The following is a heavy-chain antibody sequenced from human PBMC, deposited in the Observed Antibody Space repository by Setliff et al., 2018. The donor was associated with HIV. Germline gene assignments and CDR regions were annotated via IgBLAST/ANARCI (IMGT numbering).Heavy chain of an antibody. CDR3: ARVLKGYSSSYEAFDI. CDR2: IIPILNVA. V-gene: IGHV1-69*10. J-gene: IGHJ3*02. CDR1: RGTFSSYA. D-gene: IGHD6-13*01. Sequence: GASVKVSCKASRGTFSSYAVSYLRQAPGQGLEWMGGIIPILNVAKYPQKFHGRVTITADKSTSTVYMELSSLRSEDTAMYYCARVLKGYSSSYEAFDIWGQGTKVTVSS.